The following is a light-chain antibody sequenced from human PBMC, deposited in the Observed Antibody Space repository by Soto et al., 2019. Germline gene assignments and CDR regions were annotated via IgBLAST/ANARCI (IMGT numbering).Light chain of an antibody. Sequence: EIVLSQSPATLYLSTGEKANISYRASQSVSSYLAWYQQKPGQGPRLLIYDASNRTTGIPARFSGSGSGTDFTLTISSLEPEDFAVYYCQQRGNWPLSCGGGTKVEIK. V-gene: IGKV3-11*01. CDR1: QSVSSY. CDR2: DAS. CDR3: QQRGNWPLS. J-gene: IGKJ4*01.